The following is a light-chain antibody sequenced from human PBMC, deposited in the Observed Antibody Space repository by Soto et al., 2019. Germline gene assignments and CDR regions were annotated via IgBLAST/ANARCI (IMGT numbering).Light chain of an antibody. J-gene: IGKJ4*01. CDR3: QQRNPLT. Sequence: DIVMTQSPGTLSLSPGEKATLSCRASQSIGTYLAWYQQKPGQAPRLLIYDASTRATGIPARFSGGGSGTDFTLTISSLEPEDFAVYYCQQRNPLTFGGGTKVDIK. V-gene: IGKV3-11*01. CDR1: QSIGTY. CDR2: DAS.